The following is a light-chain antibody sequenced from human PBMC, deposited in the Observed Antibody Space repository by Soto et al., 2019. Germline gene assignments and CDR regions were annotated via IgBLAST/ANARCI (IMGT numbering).Light chain of an antibody. CDR1: QTISTY. Sequence: DIQMTQSPSPLSASVGDRVTITCRASQTISTYLNWYQQKPGKAPKLLIYGASSLQSGVPSRFSGSGSGTDFTLTISSLQPEDFATYYCQQANSFPITFGQGTKVDI. CDR2: GAS. CDR3: QQANSFPIT. V-gene: IGKV1-39*01. J-gene: IGKJ1*01.